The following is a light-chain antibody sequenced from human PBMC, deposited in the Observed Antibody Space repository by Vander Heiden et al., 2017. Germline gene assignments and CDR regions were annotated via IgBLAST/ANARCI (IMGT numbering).Light chain of an antibody. CDR1: QSLSRNF. CDR2: GAS. V-gene: IGKV3-20*01. CDR3: QQYDKLPLT. J-gene: IGKJ4*01. Sequence: VLPQSPGTLSLSPGQRATLSCRASQSLSRNFLAWYQQKPGQSPRLLIYGASNRAAGTPDRFSGSGSGTAFTLTISRLEPEDFAVYFCQQYDKLPLTFGGGTRLELK.